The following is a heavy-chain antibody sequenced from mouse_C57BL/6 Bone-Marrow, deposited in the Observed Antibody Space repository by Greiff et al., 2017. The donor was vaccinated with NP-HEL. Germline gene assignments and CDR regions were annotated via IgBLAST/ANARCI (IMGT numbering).Heavy chain of an antibody. Sequence: VQLQQSGPELVKPGASVKLSCPASGYPFTSYDLTWVPQRPGQGLEWIGWIYPRDGSTKYNEKFKGKATLTVDTSSSTAYMELHSLTSEDSAVYFCARSDYYGSRDFDYWGQGTTLTVSS. CDR2: IYPRDGST. CDR3: ARSDYYGSRDFDY. J-gene: IGHJ2*01. D-gene: IGHD1-1*01. V-gene: IGHV1-85*01. CDR1: GYPFTSYD.